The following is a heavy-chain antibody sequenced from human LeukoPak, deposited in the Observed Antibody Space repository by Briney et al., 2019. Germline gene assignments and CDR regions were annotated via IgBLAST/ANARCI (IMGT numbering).Heavy chain of an antibody. CDR2: INPNTGNP. D-gene: IGHD3-16*02. V-gene: IGHV7-4-1*02. CDR3: ARAYQPLGGLSFPDS. Sequence: ASVKVSCKASGYTFTNYAMNWVRQAPVQGLEWMGWINPNTGNPAYAQGFTGRFVFSLDTSVTTTYLQISGLKAEDTAVYYCARAYQPLGGLSFPDSWGQGTLVTVSS. CDR1: GYTFTNYA. J-gene: IGHJ5*01.